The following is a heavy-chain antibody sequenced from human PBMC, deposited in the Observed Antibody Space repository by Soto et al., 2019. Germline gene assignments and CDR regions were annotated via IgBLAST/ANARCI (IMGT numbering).Heavy chain of an antibody. J-gene: IGHJ6*02. D-gene: IGHD5-18*01. V-gene: IGHV3-7*01. Sequence: EVQLVESGGGLVQPGGSLRLSCAASGFTFSSYWMSWVRQAPGKGLEWVANIKQDGSEKYYVDSVKGRFTISRDNAKNSLYLQMNSLRAEDTAVYYCARDGEWIQLWLSRRYYYYGMDVWGQGTTVTVSS. CDR1: GFTFSSYW. CDR3: ARDGEWIQLWLSRRYYYYGMDV. CDR2: IKQDGSEK.